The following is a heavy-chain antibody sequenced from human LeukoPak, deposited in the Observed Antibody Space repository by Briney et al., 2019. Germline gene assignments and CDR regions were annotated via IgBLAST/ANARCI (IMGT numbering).Heavy chain of an antibody. CDR2: INPNSGGT. CDR1: GYTFTGYY. D-gene: IGHD3-10*01. CDR3: ASRNYGSGSYYNIYYGMDV. J-gene: IGHJ6*02. V-gene: IGHV1-2*02. Sequence: GASVKVSCKASGYTFTGYYMHWVRQAPGQGLEWMGWINPNSGGTNYVQVFQGRVTMTRDTSISTAYMELSRLRSDDTAVYYCASRNYGSGSYYNIYYGMDVWGQGTTVTVSS.